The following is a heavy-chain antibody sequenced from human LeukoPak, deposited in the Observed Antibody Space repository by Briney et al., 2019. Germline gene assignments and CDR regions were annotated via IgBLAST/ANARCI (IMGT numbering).Heavy chain of an antibody. J-gene: IGHJ4*02. D-gene: IGHD3-16*01. V-gene: IGHV3-66*01. Sequence: GGSLRLSCAASLFTVIINYMRCVRQAPGRGLECVSVIYSGGSTYYAGSVKGRFTISRDNSKNTLYLQMNSLRAEDKGVYYCARDRWGLDYWGQGTMVTVSS. CDR2: IYSGGST. CDR1: LFTVIINY. CDR3: ARDRWGLDY.